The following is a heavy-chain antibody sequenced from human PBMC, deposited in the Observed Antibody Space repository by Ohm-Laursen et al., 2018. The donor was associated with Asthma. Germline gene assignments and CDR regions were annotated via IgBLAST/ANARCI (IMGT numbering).Heavy chain of an antibody. D-gene: IGHD5-24*01. CDR1: GFTFSSYA. CDR3: ARAQRWLQKPGY. CDR2: ISGSGGST. Sequence: GSLRLSCSASGFTFSSYAMSWVRQAPGKGLEWVSAISGSGGSTYYADSVKGRFTISRDNAENSLYLQMNSLRAEDTAVYYCARAQRWLQKPGYWGQGTLVTVSS. J-gene: IGHJ4*02. V-gene: IGHV3-23*01.